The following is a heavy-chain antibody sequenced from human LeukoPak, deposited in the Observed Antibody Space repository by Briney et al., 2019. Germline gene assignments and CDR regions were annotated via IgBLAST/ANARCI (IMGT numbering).Heavy chain of an antibody. Sequence: SETLSLTCTVSGGSISSYYWTWIRQPAGKGLEWIGRIHPSGTTNHNPSLKSRVIMSLDKSNNQFSLKVRSVTAADTAVYYCARETEVPGGRSWDFWGQGTLVTVSS. CDR3: ARETEVPGGRSWDF. J-gene: IGHJ4*02. CDR1: GGSISSYY. D-gene: IGHD6-19*01. V-gene: IGHV4-4*07. CDR2: IHPSGTT.